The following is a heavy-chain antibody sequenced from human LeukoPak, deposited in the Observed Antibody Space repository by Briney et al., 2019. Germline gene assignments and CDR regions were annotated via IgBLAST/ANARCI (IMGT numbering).Heavy chain of an antibody. V-gene: IGHV4-59*01. Sequence: PSETLSLTCTVSGGSISSYYWSWIRQPPGKGLEWIGYIYYSGSTNYNPSLKSRVTISVDTSKNQFSLKLSSVTAADTAVYYCARSPRNYDFWSGYSEPSGYFQHWGQGTLVTVSS. CDR1: GGSISSYY. CDR3: ARSPRNYDFWSGYSEPSGYFQH. CDR2: IYYSGST. D-gene: IGHD3-3*01. J-gene: IGHJ1*01.